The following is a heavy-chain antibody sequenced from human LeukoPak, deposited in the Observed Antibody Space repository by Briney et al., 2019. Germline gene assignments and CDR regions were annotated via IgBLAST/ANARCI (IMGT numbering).Heavy chain of an antibody. V-gene: IGHV4-4*07. CDR3: PRSVEGYCRGGSCYFYSYYMDV. J-gene: IGHJ6*03. Sequence: RSETLSLTCSVSGDSISYFYWSWIRQAAGKGLEWIGRIYTTGSTNYSPSLKSRVTMSVDTSKNQFSLKLSSVTAADTAVYYCPRSVEGYCRGGSCYFYSYYMDVWGKGTTVTVSS. CDR1: GDSISYFY. CDR2: IYTTGST. D-gene: IGHD2-15*01.